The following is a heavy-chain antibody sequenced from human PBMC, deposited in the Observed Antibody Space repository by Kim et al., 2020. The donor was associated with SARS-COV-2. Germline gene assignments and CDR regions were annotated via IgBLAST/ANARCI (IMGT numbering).Heavy chain of an antibody. V-gene: IGHV4-59*01. CDR3: ARESLAVGDYYYGMDV. D-gene: IGHD3-16*01. J-gene: IGHJ6*02. CDR1: GGSISSYY. CDR2: IYYSGST. Sequence: SETLSLTCTVSGGSISSYYWSWIRQPPGKGLEWIGYIYYSGSTNYNPSLKSRVTISVDTSKNQFSLKLSSVTAADTAVYYCARESLAVGDYYYGMDVWGQGTTVTVS.